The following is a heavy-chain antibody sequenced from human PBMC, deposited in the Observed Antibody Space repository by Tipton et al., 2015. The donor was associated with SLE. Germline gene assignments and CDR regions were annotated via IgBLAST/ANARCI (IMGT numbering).Heavy chain of an antibody. CDR2: IYHSGST. V-gene: IGHV4-38-2*02. J-gene: IGHJ4*02. D-gene: IGHD3-10*01. Sequence: TLSLTCTVSGYSISSGYYWGWIRQPPGKGLEWIGSIYHSGSTYYNPSLKSRVTISVDTSKNQFSLNRSSVTAADTAVYYCAREGNYYGSGSYYNRIDYWGQGTLVTVSS. CDR3: AREGNYYGSGSYYNRIDY. CDR1: GYSISSGYY.